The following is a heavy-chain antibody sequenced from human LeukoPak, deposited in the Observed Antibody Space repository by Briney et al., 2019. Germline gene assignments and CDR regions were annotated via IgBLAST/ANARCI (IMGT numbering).Heavy chain of an antibody. CDR3: ARVEPYDFWSGYYNIDD. CDR2: IIPIFGTA. CDR1: GGTFSSYA. V-gene: IGHV1-69*13. Sequence: GASVKVSCKASGGTFSSYAISWVRQAPGQGLEWMGGIIPIFGTANYAQTFQGRVTITADESTSTAYMELSSLRSEDTAVYYCARVEPYDFWSGYYNIDDWGQGTLVTVSS. J-gene: IGHJ4*02. D-gene: IGHD3-3*01.